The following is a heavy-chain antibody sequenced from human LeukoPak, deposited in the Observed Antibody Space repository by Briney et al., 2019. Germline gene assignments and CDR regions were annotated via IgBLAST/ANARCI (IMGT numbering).Heavy chain of an antibody. V-gene: IGHV1-18*01. D-gene: IGHD6-13*01. Sequence: GASVKVSCKASGYNFKSYDINWVRQAPGQGLEWMGWISAYSGNTNYAQKLQGRVTMTTDTSTSTAYMELRSLRSDDTAVYYCARRGRGIAADVYNWFDPWGQGTLVTVSS. CDR3: ARRGRGIAADVYNWFDP. J-gene: IGHJ5*02. CDR1: GYNFKSYD. CDR2: ISAYSGNT.